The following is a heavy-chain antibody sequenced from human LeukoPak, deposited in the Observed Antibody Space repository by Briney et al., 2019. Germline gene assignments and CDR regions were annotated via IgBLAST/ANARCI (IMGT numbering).Heavy chain of an antibody. CDR1: GFTFSTSA. CDR3: PKVRVVAGIADIWWFDH. Sequence: GGSLRLSCAASGFTFSTSAMSWVPQAPGKGLEWVSAFSGSSGSTYYAHSAKGRVTISRANSTTTLYLQIETLRPGTTPIYYSPKVRVVAGIADIWWFDHWGQGTLVTVSS. CDR2: FSGSSGST. J-gene: IGHJ5*02. V-gene: IGHV3-23*01. D-gene: IGHD2-15*01.